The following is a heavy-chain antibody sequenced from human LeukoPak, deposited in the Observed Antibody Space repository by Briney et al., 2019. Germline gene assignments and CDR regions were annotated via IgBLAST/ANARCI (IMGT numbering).Heavy chain of an antibody. CDR1: GFTFSSYS. Sequence: GGSLRLSCAASGFTFSSYSVSWVRQAPGKGLDWVSYISTSSTSIYYADSAKGRFTISRDNAKNSLYLQLNSLRAEDTAVYYCARTRSGFYFDYWGQGTLVTVSS. CDR2: ISTSSTSI. V-gene: IGHV3-48*01. D-gene: IGHD3-3*01. CDR3: ARTRSGFYFDY. J-gene: IGHJ4*02.